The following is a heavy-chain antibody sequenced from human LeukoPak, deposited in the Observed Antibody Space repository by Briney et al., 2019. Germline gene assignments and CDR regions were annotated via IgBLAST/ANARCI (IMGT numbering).Heavy chain of an antibody. Sequence: GGSLRLSCAASGFTFSSYSMNWVRQAPGKGLEWGSSISSSSSYIYYADSVKGRFTISRDNAKNSLYLQMNSLRAEDTAVYYCAREDGYCSSTSCKTRELDYWGQGTLVTVSS. CDR3: AREDGYCSSTSCKTRELDY. CDR2: ISSSSSYI. V-gene: IGHV3-21*01. J-gene: IGHJ4*02. CDR1: GFTFSSYS. D-gene: IGHD2-2*03.